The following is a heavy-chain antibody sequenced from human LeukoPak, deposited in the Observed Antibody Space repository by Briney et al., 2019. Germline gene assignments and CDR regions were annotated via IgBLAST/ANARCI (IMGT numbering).Heavy chain of an antibody. J-gene: IGHJ4*02. CDR1: GGSISSSSYY. V-gene: IGHV4-61*05. Sequence: SETLSLTCTVSGGSISSSSYYWGWIRQPPGKGLEWIGYIYYSGSTNYNPSLKSRVTISADTSKNQFSLKLSSVTAADTAVYYCARGDPTIDYWGQGTLVTVSS. CDR3: ARGDPTIDY. CDR2: IYYSGST.